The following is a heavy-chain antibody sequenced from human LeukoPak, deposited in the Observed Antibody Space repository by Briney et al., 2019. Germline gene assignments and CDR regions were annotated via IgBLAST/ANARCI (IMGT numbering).Heavy chain of an antibody. Sequence: GGSLRLSCAASGFTFSSYAMSWVRQAPGKGLEWVSAITGSGGSTYCADSVKGRFTISRDNSKNTLYVQMNSLRAEDTAVYYCATERNWVFDYWGQGTLVTVSS. CDR1: GFTFSSYA. CDR3: ATERNWVFDY. J-gene: IGHJ4*02. D-gene: IGHD7-27*01. CDR2: ITGSGGST. V-gene: IGHV3-23*01.